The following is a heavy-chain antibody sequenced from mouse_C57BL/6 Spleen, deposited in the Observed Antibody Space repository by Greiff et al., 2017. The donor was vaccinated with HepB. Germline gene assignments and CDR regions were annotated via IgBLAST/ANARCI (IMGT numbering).Heavy chain of an antibody. CDR1: GYAFNSSW. D-gene: IGHD3-2*02. J-gene: IGHJ2*01. Sequence: VQLQQSGPELVKPGASVKISCKASGYAFNSSWMNWVKQRPGKGLEWIGRIYPGDGDTNYNGKFKGKATLTADKSSSTAYMQLSSLTSEDSAVYFCARAKTAQVPFDYWGQSTTLTVSS. CDR3: ARAKTAQVPFDY. CDR2: IYPGDGDT. V-gene: IGHV1-82*01.